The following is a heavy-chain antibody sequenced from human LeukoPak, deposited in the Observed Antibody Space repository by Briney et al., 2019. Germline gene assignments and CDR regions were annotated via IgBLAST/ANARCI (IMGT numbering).Heavy chain of an antibody. CDR3: SRDGGETVEGGGDTNWFDP. CDR1: GGSISSGSYY. J-gene: IGHJ5*02. CDR2: VSYSRSP. Sequence: PSETLSLTCNVSGGSISSGSYYWGWIRQSPGKGLEWLGSVSYSRSPYYNPSLKSRVTISLDASKIHFSLKLTSVTAADTAVYYCSRDGGETVEGGGDTNWFDPWGQGTLVTVSS. D-gene: IGHD3-16*01. V-gene: IGHV4-39*07.